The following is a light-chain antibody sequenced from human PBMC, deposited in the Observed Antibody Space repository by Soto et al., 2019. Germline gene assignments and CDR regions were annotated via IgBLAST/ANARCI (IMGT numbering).Light chain of an antibody. CDR1: QSISSY. J-gene: IGKJ1*01. CDR2: AAS. V-gene: IGKV1-39*01. Sequence: DIQMTQSPSSLSASVGDRVTITCRVSQSISSYLNWYQQKPGKAPKLLIYAASSLQSGFPSRFSGSGSGTDFTLTISSLQPEDFATYYCQQSYSTPQTFGQGTKVEIK. CDR3: QQSYSTPQT.